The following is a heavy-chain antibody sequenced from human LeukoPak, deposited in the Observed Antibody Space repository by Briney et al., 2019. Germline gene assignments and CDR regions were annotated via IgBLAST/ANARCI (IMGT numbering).Heavy chain of an antibody. CDR1: GYTFTGYY. V-gene: IGHV1-2*02. Sequence: ASVRVSCKASGYTFTGYYIHWVRQAPGQGLEWMGWINPNSGGTNYAQKFQGRVTMTRDTSISTAYMELSRLRSDDTAVYYCAKLSGGPLSIEYWGQGTLVTVSS. D-gene: IGHD2-15*01. CDR2: INPNSGGT. CDR3: AKLSGGPLSIEY. J-gene: IGHJ4*02.